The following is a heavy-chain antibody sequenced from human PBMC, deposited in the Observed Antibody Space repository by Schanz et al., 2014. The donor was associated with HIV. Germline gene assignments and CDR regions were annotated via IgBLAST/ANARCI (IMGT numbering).Heavy chain of an antibody. CDR1: GFTFSTYG. CDR2: IRDSDGIA. D-gene: IGHD3-16*01. CDR3: AKLAVRSDYNGRDY. Sequence: EVQLLESGGGLVQPGGSLRLSCAASGFTFSTYGMHWVRQGPGKGLEWVSAIRDSDGIATYADSVMGRFTISKDNSKNTLYLQLNNLRVEDTAIYFCAKLAVRSDYNGRDYWGQGTLVIVSS. J-gene: IGHJ4*02. V-gene: IGHV3-23*01.